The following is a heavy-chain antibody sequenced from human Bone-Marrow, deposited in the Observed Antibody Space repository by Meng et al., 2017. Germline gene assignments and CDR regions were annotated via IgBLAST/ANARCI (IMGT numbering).Heavy chain of an antibody. D-gene: IGHD6-13*01. J-gene: IGHJ4*02. CDR3: ASIPTSGSSSWSHFDY. Sequence: GSLRLSCTVSGGSISSYYWSWIRQPAGKGLEWIGRIYTSGSTNYNPSLKSRVTMSVDTSKNQFSLKLSSVTAADTAVYYCASIPTSGSSSWSHFDYWGQGTLVTVSS. V-gene: IGHV4-4*07. CDR1: GGSISSYY. CDR2: IYTSGST.